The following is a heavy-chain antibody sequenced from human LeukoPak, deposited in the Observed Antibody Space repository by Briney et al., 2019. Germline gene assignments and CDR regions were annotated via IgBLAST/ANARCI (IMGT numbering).Heavy chain of an antibody. V-gene: IGHV4-39*01. CDR2: IYYSGST. CDR3: ARHSRTTNRGITMIVVPRDYYFDY. Sequence: PSETLSLTCTVSGGSISSSSYYWGWIRQPPGKGLEWIGSIYYSGSTYYNPSLKSRVTISVDTSKNQFSLKLSSVTAADTAVYYCARHSRTTNRGITMIVVPRDYYFDYWGQGTLVTVSS. D-gene: IGHD3-22*01. CDR1: GGSISSSSYY. J-gene: IGHJ4*02.